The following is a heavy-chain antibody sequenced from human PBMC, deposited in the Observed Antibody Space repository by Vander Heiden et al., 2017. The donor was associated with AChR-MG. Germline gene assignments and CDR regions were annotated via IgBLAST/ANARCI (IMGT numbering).Heavy chain of an antibody. V-gene: IGHV3-15*02. CDR2: IKSNTDGGTT. CDR1: GLTLRYAW. CDR3: ATLTQICRAGTCVRPIVY. Sequence: EVQLVESGGALVKPGGSLRLSCAASGLTLRYAWMTWVRRAPGKGPEWVGRIKSNTDGGTTDYSAPVKGRFTISRDDSKDTLYLQMDSLKTEDTALYYCATLTQICRAGTCVRPIVYWGQGTLVTVSS. J-gene: IGHJ4*02. D-gene: IGHD2-15*01.